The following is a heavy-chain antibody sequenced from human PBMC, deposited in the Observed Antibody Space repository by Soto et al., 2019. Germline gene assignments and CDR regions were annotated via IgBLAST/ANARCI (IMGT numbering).Heavy chain of an antibody. Sequence: PGGSVRLSCAASGFTFSRYWMSWVRQAPGKGLEWVANIKQDGSEKYYVDSVKGRFTISRDNAKNSLYLQMNSLRAEDTAVYYCAKSPYFFRGPLDYWGQGTLVTVSS. J-gene: IGHJ4*02. D-gene: IGHD3-9*01. CDR2: IKQDGSEK. CDR1: GFTFSRYW. V-gene: IGHV3-7*03. CDR3: AKSPYFFRGPLDY.